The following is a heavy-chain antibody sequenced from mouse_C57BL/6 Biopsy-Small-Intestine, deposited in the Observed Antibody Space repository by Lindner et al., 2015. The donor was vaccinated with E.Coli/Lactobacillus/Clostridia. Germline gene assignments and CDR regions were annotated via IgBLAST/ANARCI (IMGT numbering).Heavy chain of an antibody. CDR3: AIGGDSYFDY. CDR1: GYTFTDYY. D-gene: IGHD3-3*01. J-gene: IGHJ2*01. V-gene: IGHV1-19*01. CDR2: INPYNGGT. Sequence: VQLQESGPVLVKPGASVKMSCKASGYTFTDYYMSWVKQSHGKSLEWIGLINPYNGGTTYNQKFKGKATLTVDKSSSTAYMELNSLTSEDSEVYYCAIGGDSYFDYWGQGTTLTVSS.